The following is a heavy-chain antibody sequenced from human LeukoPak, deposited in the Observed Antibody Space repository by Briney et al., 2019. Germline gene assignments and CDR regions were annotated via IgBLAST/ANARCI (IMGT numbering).Heavy chain of an antibody. CDR3: ARDPPHDYGGNSAFDY. CDR1: GFTLSSYS. Sequence: GGSLRLSCAASGFTLSSYSMNWVRQAPRKGLEWVSSISRSSAYIYYADSVKGRFTISRDNAKNSLYLQMNSLRAEDTAVYYCARDPPHDYGGNSAFDYWGQGTLVTVSS. V-gene: IGHV3-21*01. J-gene: IGHJ4*02. CDR2: ISRSSAYI. D-gene: IGHD4-23*01.